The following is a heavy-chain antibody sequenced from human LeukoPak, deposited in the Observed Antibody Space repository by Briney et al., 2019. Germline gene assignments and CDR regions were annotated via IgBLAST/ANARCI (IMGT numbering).Heavy chain of an antibody. V-gene: IGHV4-4*07. CDR3: ARTDYYYESTGYYYYFDY. Sequence: PSETLSLTCTVSSGSISSYYWSWIRQPAGKGLEWIGRIYLSGSTNYNPSLKSRVTMSVDTSKNQFSLKLSSVTAADTAVYYCARTDYYYESTGYYYYFDYWGQGTLVTVSS. CDR2: IYLSGST. CDR1: SGSISSYY. D-gene: IGHD3-22*01. J-gene: IGHJ4*02.